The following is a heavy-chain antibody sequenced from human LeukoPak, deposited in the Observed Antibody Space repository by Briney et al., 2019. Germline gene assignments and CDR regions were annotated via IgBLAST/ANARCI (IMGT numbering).Heavy chain of an antibody. CDR1: GFTFSRYA. Sequence: GGSLRLSCAASGFTFSRYAMSWVRQAPGKGLEWVSAISGSGGSTYYADSVKGRFTISRDNSKNTLYLQMNSLRAEDTAVYYCAKDGSGSDAYYYYGMDVWGQGTTVTVSS. CDR2: ISGSGGST. CDR3: AKDGSGSDAYYYYGMDV. D-gene: IGHD3-10*01. V-gene: IGHV3-23*01. J-gene: IGHJ6*02.